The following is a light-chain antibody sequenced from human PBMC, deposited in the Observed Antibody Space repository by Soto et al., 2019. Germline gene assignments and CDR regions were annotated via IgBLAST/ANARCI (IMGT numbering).Light chain of an antibody. CDR1: SSDVGGYNY. J-gene: IGLJ2*01. V-gene: IGLV2-14*01. Sequence: QSVLTQPASVSGSPGQSITISCTGTSSDVGGYNYVSWYQQHPGKAPTLMIYDVSNRPSGVSNRFSGSKSGNTASLTISGLHAEDEADYYCSSYTSSSTSLVVFGGGTKLTVL. CDR2: DVS. CDR3: SSYTSSSTSLVV.